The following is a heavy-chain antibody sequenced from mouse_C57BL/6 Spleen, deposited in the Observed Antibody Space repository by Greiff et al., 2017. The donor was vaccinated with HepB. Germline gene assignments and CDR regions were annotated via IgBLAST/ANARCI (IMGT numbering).Heavy chain of an antibody. V-gene: IGHV14-4*01. CDR1: GFNIKDDY. J-gene: IGHJ4*01. Sequence: VQLKESGAELVRPGASVKLSCTASGFNIKDDYMHWVKQRPEQGLEWIGWIDPENGDTEYASKFQGKATITADTSSNTAYLQLSSLTSEDSAVYYCTRVAPGAMDYWGQGTSVTVSS. CDR3: TRVAPGAMDY. CDR2: IDPENGDT. D-gene: IGHD6-1*01.